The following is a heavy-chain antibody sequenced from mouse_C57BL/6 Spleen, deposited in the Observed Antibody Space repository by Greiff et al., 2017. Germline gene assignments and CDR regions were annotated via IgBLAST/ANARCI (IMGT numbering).Heavy chain of an antibody. V-gene: IGHV14-4*01. J-gene: IGHJ3*01. CDR1: GFTIKDDY. CDR2: VDRENGDT. CDR3: TSITTASY. Sequence: VQLQQSGAELVRPAPSVSLSCTASGFTIKDDYLHWLQQRPERGLEWMGWVDRENGDTEYASKFQGKATITADTSSNTYYLQLSSLTSEDTAVYYCTSITTASYWGQGTLVTVSA. D-gene: IGHD1-2*01.